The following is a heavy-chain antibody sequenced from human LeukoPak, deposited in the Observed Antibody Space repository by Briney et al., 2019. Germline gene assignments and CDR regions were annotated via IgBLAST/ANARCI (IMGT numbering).Heavy chain of an antibody. D-gene: IGHD4-17*01. CDR2: INSDGSST. CDR1: GFTVSSYW. CDR3: AKTTDNYYYYYMDV. V-gene: IGHV3-74*01. Sequence: GGSLRLSCAASGFTVSSYWMHWVRQAPGKGLVWVSRINSDGSSTYYADSVKGRFTISRDNAKNSLYLQMNSLRAEDTAVYYCAKTTDNYYYYYMDVWGKGTTVTVSS. J-gene: IGHJ6*03.